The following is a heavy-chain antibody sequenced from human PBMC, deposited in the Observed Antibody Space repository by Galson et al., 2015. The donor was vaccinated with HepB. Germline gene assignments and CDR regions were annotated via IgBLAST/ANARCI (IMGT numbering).Heavy chain of an antibody. CDR2: IIPILGIA. J-gene: IGHJ5*02. CDR3: ARDREAAGRHGWFDP. D-gene: IGHD6-13*01. CDR1: GGTFSSYT. Sequence: SVKVSCKASGGTFSSYTISWVRQAPGQGLEWMGRIIPILGIANYAQKFQGRVTITADKSTSTAYMELSSLRSEDTAVYYCARDREAAGRHGWFDPWGQGTLVTVSS. V-gene: IGHV1-69*04.